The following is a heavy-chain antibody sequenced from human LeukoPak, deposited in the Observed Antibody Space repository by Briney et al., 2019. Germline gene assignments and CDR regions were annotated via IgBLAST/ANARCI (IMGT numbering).Heavy chain of an antibody. CDR1: GFTFSNYN. CDR3: ARYWGSGNYLFDAFDI. V-gene: IGHV3-21*01. D-gene: IGHD1-26*01. Sequence: GGSLRLSCAASGFTFSNYNMNWDRQAPGKGLEWVSSISTSSSYIYYADSLKGRFTISRDNARNSLYLQMNSLRAEDTAVYYCARYWGSGNYLFDAFDIWGQGTVVTVSS. CDR2: ISTSSSYI. J-gene: IGHJ3*02.